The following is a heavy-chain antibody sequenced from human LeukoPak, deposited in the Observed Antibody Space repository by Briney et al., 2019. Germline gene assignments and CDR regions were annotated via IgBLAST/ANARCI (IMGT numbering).Heavy chain of an antibody. J-gene: IGHJ4*02. D-gene: IGHD4-17*01. CDR3: ARDGSASDYGDYVMGY. CDR1: GYTFTGYY. CDR2: INPNSGGT. V-gene: IGHV1-2*02. Sequence: GGSLRLSCAASGYTFTGYYMHWVRQAPGQGLEWMGWINPNSGGTNYAQKFQGRVTMTRDTSISTAYMELSRLRSDDTAVYYCARDGSASDYGDYVMGYRGQGTLVTVSS.